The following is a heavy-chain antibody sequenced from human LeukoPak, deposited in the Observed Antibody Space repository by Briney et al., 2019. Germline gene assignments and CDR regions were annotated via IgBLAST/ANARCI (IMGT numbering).Heavy chain of an antibody. Sequence: GGSLRLSCAASGFTFSSYAMSWVRQAPGKGLEWVSAISGSGGSTYYADSVKGRFTISRDNSKTTLYLQMNSLRAEDTAVYYCANIVGATDFDYWGQGTLVTASS. V-gene: IGHV3-23*01. CDR3: ANIVGATDFDY. CDR2: ISGSGGST. D-gene: IGHD1-26*01. J-gene: IGHJ4*02. CDR1: GFTFSSYA.